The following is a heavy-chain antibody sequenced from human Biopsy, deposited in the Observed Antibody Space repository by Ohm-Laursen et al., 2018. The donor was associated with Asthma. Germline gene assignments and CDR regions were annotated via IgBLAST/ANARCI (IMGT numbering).Heavy chain of an antibody. J-gene: IGHJ4*02. Sequence: SETLSLTCSLSSGSGGYMRSGNYYWGWIRQPPGKGLESIGHVYYSGSTNYNPSLKSRVTISIDASKNQFSLKLTSVTAADTAVYYCARGVDRVTGLLDHFDSWGQGTLVTVSS. V-gene: IGHV4-61*01. D-gene: IGHD2-21*02. CDR1: SGSGGYMRSGNYY. CDR3: ARGVDRVTGLLDHFDS. CDR2: VYYSGST.